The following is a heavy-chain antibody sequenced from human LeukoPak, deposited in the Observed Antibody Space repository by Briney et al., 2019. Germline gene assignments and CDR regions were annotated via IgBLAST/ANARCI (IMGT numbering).Heavy chain of an antibody. CDR3: ARETPRRGETRDGYR. J-gene: IGHJ4*02. D-gene: IGHD5-24*01. CDR2: IKEDGSET. CDR1: GFTFKKYW. Sequence: PRGSLRLSCAASGFTFKKYWMNWVRQVPGKGLECLANIKEDGSETYYADSVKGRFTISRDNPKNLLFLQINSLRVEDTAVYYCARETPRRGETRDGYRWGQGTLVTVSS. V-gene: IGHV3-7*01.